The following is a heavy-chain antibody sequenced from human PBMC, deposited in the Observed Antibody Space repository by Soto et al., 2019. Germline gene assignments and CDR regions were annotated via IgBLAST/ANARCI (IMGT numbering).Heavy chain of an antibody. Sequence: ASVKVSCKASGYTFTNYGISWVRQAPGQGLEWMGWISACNGNTKYAQKFQGRVTMTRDTSTSTAYMELSSLRSEDTAVYYCVHSSGYYSFDYWGQGTLVTVSS. CDR1: GYTFTNYG. D-gene: IGHD3-22*01. CDR2: ISACNGNT. V-gene: IGHV1-18*01. CDR3: VHSSGYYSFDY. J-gene: IGHJ4*02.